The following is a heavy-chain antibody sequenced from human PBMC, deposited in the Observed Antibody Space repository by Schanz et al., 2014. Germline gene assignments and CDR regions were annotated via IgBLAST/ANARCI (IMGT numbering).Heavy chain of an antibody. Sequence: EVKLVESGGGAVRPGGSLRLSCAASGFTLSSYWMHWVRQVPGKGLEWVSSISHSGGSKYYADSVKGRFTISRDNSENTLYLQMNSLSADDTAVFYCAKGMGYCSGGTCYDYYYYGLDVSGQGTTVTVSS. CDR3: AKGMGYCSGGTCYDYYYYGLDV. CDR2: ISHSGGSK. D-gene: IGHD2-15*01. CDR1: GFTLSSYW. V-gene: IGHV3-23*04. J-gene: IGHJ6*02.